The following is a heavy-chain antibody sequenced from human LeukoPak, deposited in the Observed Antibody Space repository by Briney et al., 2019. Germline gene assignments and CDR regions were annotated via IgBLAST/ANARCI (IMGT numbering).Heavy chain of an antibody. CDR1: GFTFSSYA. D-gene: IGHD3-22*01. Sequence: GGSLRLSCAASGFTFSSYAMSWVRQAPGKGLEWVSTISGSGGSTNHADSVKGRFTISRDNAKNTLNLQMNSLRAEDTAVYYCARDLGQYYDTSDNWFDPWGQGTLVTVSS. V-gene: IGHV3-23*01. CDR2: ISGSGGST. J-gene: IGHJ5*02. CDR3: ARDLGQYYDTSDNWFDP.